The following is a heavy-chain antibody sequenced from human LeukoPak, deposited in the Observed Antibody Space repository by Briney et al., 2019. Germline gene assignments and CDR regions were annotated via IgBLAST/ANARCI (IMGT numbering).Heavy chain of an antibody. CDR3: ARDSLWFGERGGMDV. CDR1: GFTFSSYS. D-gene: IGHD3-10*01. J-gene: IGHJ6*02. CDR2: ISSSSSYI. V-gene: IGHV3-21*01. Sequence: GESLRLSCAASGFTFSSYSMNWVRQAPGQGLEWVSFISSSSSYIYYADSVKGRFTISRDNAKNSLYLQMNGLRAEDTAVYYCARDSLWFGERGGMDVWGQGTTVSVPS.